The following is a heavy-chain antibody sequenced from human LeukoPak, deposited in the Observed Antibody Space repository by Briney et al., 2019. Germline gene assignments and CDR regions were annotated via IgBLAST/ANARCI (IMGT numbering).Heavy chain of an antibody. CDR3: ARGGEWEPTGYFDY. Sequence: PGGSLRLSCAASGFTFSSYSMNWVRQAPGKGLEWVSYISSSSSTIYYADSVKGRFTISRDNAKNSLYLQMNSLRDEDTAVYYCARGGEWEPTGYFDYWGQGTLVTVSS. D-gene: IGHD1-26*01. V-gene: IGHV3-48*02. J-gene: IGHJ4*02. CDR2: ISSSSSTI. CDR1: GFTFSSYS.